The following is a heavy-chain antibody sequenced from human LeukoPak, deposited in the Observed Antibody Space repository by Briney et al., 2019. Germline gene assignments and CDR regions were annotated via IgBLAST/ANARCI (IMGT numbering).Heavy chain of an antibody. CDR1: GGSFSGYY. Sequence: SETLSLTCAVYGGSFSGYYWSWIRQPPGKGLEWIVEIKHSGSTNYNPSLKSRVTISVDTSKNQLSLKLSSVTAADTAVYYCARVRPYYYDSKRSVFDYWGQGTLVPVSS. CDR3: ARVRPYYYDSKRSVFDY. CDR2: IKHSGST. J-gene: IGHJ4*02. V-gene: IGHV4-34*01. D-gene: IGHD3-22*01.